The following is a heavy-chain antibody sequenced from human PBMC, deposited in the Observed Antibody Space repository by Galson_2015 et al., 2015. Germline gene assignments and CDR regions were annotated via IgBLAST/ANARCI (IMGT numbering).Heavy chain of an antibody. V-gene: IGHV2-5*02. CDR1: GFSLNTSGLG. J-gene: IGHJ4*02. CDR2: IYWDDDQ. Sequence: PALGKPTQTLTLTCTFSGFSLNTSGLGVAWIRQPPGKALEWLALIYWDDDQRYSPSLKSRLTIIKDASKNQVVLTMTNMHPVDTATYYRAHRLGTYSNRGPCDFWGQGTLVTVSS. CDR3: AHRLGTYSNRGPCDF. D-gene: IGHD6-13*01.